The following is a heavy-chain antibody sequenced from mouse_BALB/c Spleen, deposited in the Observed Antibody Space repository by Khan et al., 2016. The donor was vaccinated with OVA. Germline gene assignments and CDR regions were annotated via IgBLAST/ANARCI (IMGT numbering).Heavy chain of an antibody. CDR1: GYSITSDYA. J-gene: IGHJ2*01. D-gene: IGHD1-1*01. Sequence: EVQLQESGPGLVKPSQSLSLICTVTGYSITSDYAWNWIRQFPGNKLEWMGFIRYSGNTKYNPSLKSRISITRDTSKNQFFLQLNSVTTEGTATYYCARVYGGNIDYWGQGTTLTVSS. CDR2: IRYSGNT. CDR3: ARVYGGNIDY. V-gene: IGHV3-2*02.